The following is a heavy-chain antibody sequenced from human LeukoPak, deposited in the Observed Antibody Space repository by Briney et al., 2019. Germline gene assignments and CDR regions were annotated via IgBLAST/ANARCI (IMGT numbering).Heavy chain of an antibody. CDR2: INPNSGGT. J-gene: IGHJ6*03. CDR3: ARDPTARCSLHSYYTCPPPWYYNYMDV. V-gene: IGHV1-2*02. Sequence: ASVKVSCKASGYTFTSYSMHWVRQAPGQGLEWMGGINPNSGGTNYAQKFQGRVTMTRDASISTAYMELSRLRADDTAVYYCARDPTARCSLHSYYTCPPPWYYNYMDVWGKGTTVTVSS. CDR1: GYTFTSYS. D-gene: IGHD2-2*02.